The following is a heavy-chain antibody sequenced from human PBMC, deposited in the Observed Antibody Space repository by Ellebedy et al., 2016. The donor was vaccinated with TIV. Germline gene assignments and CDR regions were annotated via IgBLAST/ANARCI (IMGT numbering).Heavy chain of an antibody. D-gene: IGHD3-22*01. CDR3: AKGRGGGSDSSAPRYYFDY. J-gene: IGHJ4*02. Sequence: GESLKLSCAASGFPFSSYAMSWVRQAPGKGLEWVSTISHTGSRTYYADSVEGRFTISRDNSKKTLYLQMNSLRAEDTAIYYCAKGRGGGSDSSAPRYYFDYWGLGTLVTVSS. CDR1: GFPFSSYA. V-gene: IGHV3-23*01. CDR2: ISHTGSRT.